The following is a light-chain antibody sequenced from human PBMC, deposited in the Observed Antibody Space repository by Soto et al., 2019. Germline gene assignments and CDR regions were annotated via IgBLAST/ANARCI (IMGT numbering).Light chain of an antibody. J-gene: IGLJ1*01. Sequence: QSVLTQPASVSGSPGQSITMSCTGTTSDVGSYSLLSWYQQHPGKAPKLMIYEDSKRPSGVFNRFSGSKSGNTASLTFSGLQAEDEADYYCYSYAGSSIYVFGTGTKVTVL. CDR3: YSYAGSSIYV. V-gene: IGLV2-23*01. CDR2: EDS. CDR1: TSDVGSYSL.